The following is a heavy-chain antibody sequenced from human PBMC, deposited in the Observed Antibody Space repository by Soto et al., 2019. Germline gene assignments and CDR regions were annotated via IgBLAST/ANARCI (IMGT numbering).Heavy chain of an antibody. CDR1: GGSISSYY. D-gene: IGHD3-10*01. Sequence: QVQLQESGPGLVKPSETLSLTCTVSGGSISSYYWSWIRQPPGRGLQWIGYIYHTESTTYNYNPSLKSRVTMSLDSSKNQFSLKLTSVTAADTAVYYCATGRVLYGSEYWGQGTLVTVSS. CDR2: IYHTESTTY. CDR3: ATGRVLYGSEY. V-gene: IGHV4-59*03. J-gene: IGHJ4*02.